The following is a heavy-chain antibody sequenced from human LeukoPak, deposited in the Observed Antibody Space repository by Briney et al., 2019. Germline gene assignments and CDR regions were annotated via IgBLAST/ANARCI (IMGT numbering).Heavy chain of an antibody. CDR1: GGSISSGGYY. J-gene: IGHJ4*02. CDR2: IYYSGST. V-gene: IGHV4-31*03. CDR3: ARGPRGWGTPTFSDY. D-gene: IGHD7-27*01. Sequence: SETLSLTCTVSGGSISSGGYYWRWLRQHPGKGLEWIGYIYYSGSTYYNPSLKSRVTISVDTSKNQFSLKLSSVTAADTAVYYCARGPRGWGTPTFSDYWGQGTLVTVSS.